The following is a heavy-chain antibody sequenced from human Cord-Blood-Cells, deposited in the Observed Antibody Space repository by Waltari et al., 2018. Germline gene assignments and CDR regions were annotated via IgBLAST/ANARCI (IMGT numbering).Heavy chain of an antibody. D-gene: IGHD6-6*01. CDR1: GGSISSSSYY. V-gene: IGHV4-39*01. Sequence: QLQLQESGPGLVKPSETLSLTCTVSGGSISSSSYYWGWIRQPPGKGLEWIGSIYYSGSTYYNPSLKSRVTISVDTSKNQFSPKLSSVTAADTAVYYCARRAGIAARNWFDPWGQGTLVTVSS. J-gene: IGHJ5*02. CDR3: ARRAGIAARNWFDP. CDR2: IYYSGST.